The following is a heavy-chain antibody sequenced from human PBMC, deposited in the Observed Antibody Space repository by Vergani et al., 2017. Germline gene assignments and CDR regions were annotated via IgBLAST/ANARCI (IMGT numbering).Heavy chain of an antibody. J-gene: IGHJ6*03. CDR1: GYTFTGYY. Sequence: QVQLVQSGAEVKKPGASVKVSCKASGYTFTGYYMHWVRQAPGQGLEWMGWINPNSGGTNYAQKCQGRVTMTRDTSIRTAYMELSRLRSDHTAVDYCARDPSIAVAGTGAGEYYYYYMDVWGKGTTVTVSS. CDR2: INPNSGGT. V-gene: IGHV1-2*02. CDR3: ARDPSIAVAGTGAGEYYYYYMDV. D-gene: IGHD6-19*01.